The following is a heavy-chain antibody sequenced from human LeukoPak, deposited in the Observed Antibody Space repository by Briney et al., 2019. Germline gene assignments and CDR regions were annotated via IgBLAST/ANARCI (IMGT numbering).Heavy chain of an antibody. CDR3: ARAKGGQNYYDSSGQDAFDI. CDR2: IYYSGST. Sequence: SETLSLTCTVSGGSISSGDYYWSWIRQPPGKGLEWIGYIYYSGSTYYNPSLKSRVTISVDTSKNQFSLKLSSVTAAGTAVYYCARAKGGQNYYDSSGQDAFDIWGQGTMVTVSS. D-gene: IGHD3-22*01. J-gene: IGHJ3*02. CDR1: GGSISSGDYY. V-gene: IGHV4-30-4*01.